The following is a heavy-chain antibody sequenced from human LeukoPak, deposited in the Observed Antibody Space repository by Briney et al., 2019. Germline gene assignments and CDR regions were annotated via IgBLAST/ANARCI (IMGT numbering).Heavy chain of an antibody. CDR2: ISTSGSI. V-gene: IGHV4-4*07. Sequence: SSETLSLTCTVSGASVNSYYWSWIRQPDGKGLEWIGQISTSGSINYNPSLKSRVTMSVDTSKNQFSLKMNSVTAADTAVYYCARVVAPRRFDAWGQGTLLTVSS. CDR1: GASVNSYY. D-gene: IGHD2-2*01. CDR3: ARVVAPRRFDA. J-gene: IGHJ5*02.